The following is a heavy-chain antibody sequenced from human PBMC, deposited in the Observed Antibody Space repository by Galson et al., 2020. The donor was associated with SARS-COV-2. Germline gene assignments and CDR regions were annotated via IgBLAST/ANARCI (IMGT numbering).Heavy chain of an antibody. J-gene: IGHJ4*02. Sequence: GESLKISCEASGFTLRSYAMYWVRQAPGKGLEWVAVISYDGSNKYYADSVKGRFTISRDNSKNTLYLQMNSLRTKDTAVYYCARPESGSYFHYFDYWGQGTLVTVSS. D-gene: IGHD1-26*01. V-gene: IGHV3-30-3*01. CDR1: GFTLRSYA. CDR2: ISYDGSNK. CDR3: ARPESGSYFHYFDY.